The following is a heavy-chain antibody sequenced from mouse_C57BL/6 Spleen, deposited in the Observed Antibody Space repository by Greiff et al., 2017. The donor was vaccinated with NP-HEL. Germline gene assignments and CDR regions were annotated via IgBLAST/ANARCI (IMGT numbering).Heavy chain of an antibody. CDR1: GYSITSGYY. CDR2: ISYDGSN. CDR3: AREGISFDY. J-gene: IGHJ2*01. Sequence: EVKLVESGPGLVKPSQSLSLTCSVTGYSITSGYYWNWIRQFPGNKLEWMGYISYDGSNNYNPSLKNRISITRDTSKNQFFLKLNSVTTEDTATYYCAREGISFDYWGQGTTLTVSS. V-gene: IGHV3-6*01.